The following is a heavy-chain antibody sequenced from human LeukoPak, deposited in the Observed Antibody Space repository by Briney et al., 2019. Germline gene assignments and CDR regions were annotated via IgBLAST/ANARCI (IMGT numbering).Heavy chain of an antibody. CDR2: ISWDGDST. D-gene: IGHD2-21*02. Sequence: GGSLRLSCAASGLIFDDNAMNWVRQAPGKCLEWVSLISWDGDSTYYADSVKGRFTISRDNSKKSLYLQMNSLRAEDSALYYCASQKSGDPLFDHWGQGTLVTVSS. J-gene: IGHJ4*02. V-gene: IGHV3-43D*04. CDR1: GLIFDDNA. CDR3: ASQKSGDPLFDH.